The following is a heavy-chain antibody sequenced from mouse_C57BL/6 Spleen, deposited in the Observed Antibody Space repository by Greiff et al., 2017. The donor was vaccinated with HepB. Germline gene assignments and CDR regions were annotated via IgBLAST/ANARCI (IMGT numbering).Heavy chain of an antibody. V-gene: IGHV5-16*01. J-gene: IGHJ4*01. CDR3: ARGSFAMDD. CDR2: INYDGSST. CDR1: GFTFSDYY. Sequence: EVKLVESEGGLVQPGSSMKLSCTASGFTFSDYYMAWVRQVPEKGLEWVANINYDGSSTYYLDSLKSRFIISRDNAKNILYLQMSSLKSEDTATYYCARGSFAMDDWGQGTSVTVSS.